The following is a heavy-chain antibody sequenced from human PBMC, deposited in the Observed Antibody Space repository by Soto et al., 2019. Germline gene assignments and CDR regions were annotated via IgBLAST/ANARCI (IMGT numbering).Heavy chain of an antibody. J-gene: IGHJ4*02. V-gene: IGHV3-64*01. CDR3: ARGRQLLYDYFDY. CDR2: ISSNGGST. CDR1: GFTFSSYA. Sequence: GGSLRPSCAASGFTFSSYAMHWVRQAPGKGLEYVSAISSNGGSTYYANSVKGRFTISRDNSKNTLYLQMGSLRAEDMAVYYCARGRQLLYDYFDYWGQGTLVTVSS. D-gene: IGHD2-2*02.